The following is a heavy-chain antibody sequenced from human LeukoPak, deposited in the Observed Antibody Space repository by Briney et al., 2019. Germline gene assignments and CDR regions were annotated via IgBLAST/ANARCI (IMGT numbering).Heavy chain of an antibody. CDR1: GFTFSSYG. CDR3: ANMYYYGSGSRGDY. D-gene: IGHD3-10*01. J-gene: IGHJ4*02. V-gene: IGHV3-30*02. Sequence: PGGSLRLSCAASGFTFSSYGMHWVRQAPGKGLEWVAFIRYDGSNKYYADSVKGRFTISRDNSKNTLYLQMNSLRAEDTAVYYCANMYYYGSGSRGDYWGRGTLVTVSS. CDR2: IRYDGSNK.